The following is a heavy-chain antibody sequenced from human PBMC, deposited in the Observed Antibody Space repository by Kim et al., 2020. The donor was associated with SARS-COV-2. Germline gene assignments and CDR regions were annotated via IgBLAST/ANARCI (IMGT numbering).Heavy chain of an antibody. V-gene: IGHV3-49*03. D-gene: IGHD2-15*01. CDR1: GFTFGDYA. CDR2: IRSKAYGGTT. J-gene: IGHJ3*02. CDR3: TRTPFGVVGAFDI. Sequence: GGSLRLSCTASGFTFGDYAMSWFRQAPGKGLEWVGFIRSKAYGGTTEYAASVKGRFTISRDDSKSIAYLQMNSLKTEDTAVYYCTRTPFGVVGAFDIWGQGTMVTVSS.